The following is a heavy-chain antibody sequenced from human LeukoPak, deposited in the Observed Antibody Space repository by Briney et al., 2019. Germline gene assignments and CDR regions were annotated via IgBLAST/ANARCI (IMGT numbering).Heavy chain of an antibody. CDR1: GGSISSGDYY. CDR2: IYYSGST. Sequence: PSQTLSLTCTVSGGSISSGDYYWSWIRQPPGKGLEWIGYIYYSGSTYYNPSLKSRVTISVDTSKNQFSLKLSSVTAADTAVYYCARGAVRGVITFDPWGQGTLVTVSS. J-gene: IGHJ5*02. V-gene: IGHV4-30-4*01. D-gene: IGHD3-10*01. CDR3: ARGAVRGVITFDP.